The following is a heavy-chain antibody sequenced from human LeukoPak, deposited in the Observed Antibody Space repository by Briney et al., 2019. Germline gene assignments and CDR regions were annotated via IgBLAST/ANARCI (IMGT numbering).Heavy chain of an antibody. CDR1: GFTLSSYW. CDR2: IKQDGSEK. D-gene: IGHD3-10*01. Sequence: VGSLRLSCAASGFTLSSYWMTWVRQTPGKGLEWVANIKQDGSEKYYVDSVKGRFTISRDNAKNSLYLQMNSLRGEDTAVYYCVRDWGGGDDYWGQGTLVTVSS. V-gene: IGHV3-7*01. CDR3: VRDWGGGDDY. J-gene: IGHJ4*02.